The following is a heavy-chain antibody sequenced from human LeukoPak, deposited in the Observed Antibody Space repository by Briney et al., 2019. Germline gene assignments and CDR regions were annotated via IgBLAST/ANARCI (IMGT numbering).Heavy chain of an antibody. Sequence: GGSLRLSCAGSGFTFGDYSMHWVRQAPGKGLEWISDIHWTGGIVAYAASVKGRFTISRDNAKNSLYLEMNSLKPEDTALYYCAKLMVGGLTKSPFDSWGQGTLVTVSS. J-gene: IGHJ4*02. V-gene: IGHV3-9*01. CDR1: GFTFGDYS. CDR3: AKLMVGGLTKSPFDS. CDR2: IHWTGGIV. D-gene: IGHD3-10*01.